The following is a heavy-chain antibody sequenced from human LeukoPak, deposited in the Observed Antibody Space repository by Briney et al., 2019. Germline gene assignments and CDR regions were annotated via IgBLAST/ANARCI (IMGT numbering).Heavy chain of an antibody. V-gene: IGHV4-4*07. D-gene: IGHD3-3*01. CDR1: GGSLSSYS. CDR3: AAEYYEDFWSGYYTGTYFDD. Sequence: PPETLSLTCTLSGGSLSSYSSSWVRQPAGEGLEWIGRIYTRGSTTYNTSPTSRGAMSVETSKNQFSLKLMSVTAAEAAVYYCAAEYYEDFWSGYYTGTYFDDWGQGTLVTVSS. CDR2: IYTRGST. J-gene: IGHJ4*02.